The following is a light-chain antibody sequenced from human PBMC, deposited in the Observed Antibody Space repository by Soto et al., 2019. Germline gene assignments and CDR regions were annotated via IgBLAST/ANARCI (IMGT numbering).Light chain of an antibody. Sequence: IVLTLSPATLSVSPGERATLSCRASQSISSNLAWYQQKLGRAPRLLIYGASTRATGIPDRFSGSGSGTDFTLTISRLEPEDFAVYDCQHYGTCPPTF. J-gene: IGKJ3*01. CDR1: QSISSN. V-gene: IGKV3-20*01. CDR2: GAS. CDR3: QHYGTCPPT.